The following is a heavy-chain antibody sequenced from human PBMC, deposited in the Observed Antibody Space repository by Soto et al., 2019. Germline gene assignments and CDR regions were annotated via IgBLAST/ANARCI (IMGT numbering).Heavy chain of an antibody. CDR3: ASAQGYCSGGSCYSSNYYYYYGMDV. CDR1: GGTFSSYA. D-gene: IGHD2-15*01. Sequence: QVQLVQSGAEVKKPGSSVKVSCKASGGTFSSYAISWVRQAPGQGLEWMGGIIPIFGTANYAQKFQGRVTITADESTSPAYMELSSLRSEDTAVYYCASAQGYCSGGSCYSSNYYYYYGMDVWGQGTTVTVSS. J-gene: IGHJ6*02. V-gene: IGHV1-69*01. CDR2: IIPIFGTA.